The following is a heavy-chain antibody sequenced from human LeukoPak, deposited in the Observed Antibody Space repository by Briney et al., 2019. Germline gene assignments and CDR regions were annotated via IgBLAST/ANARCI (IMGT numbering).Heavy chain of an antibody. Sequence: GRSLRLSCAASGFAFSSYAMHWVRQAPGKGLEWVALISNDGRNKYHADSVKGRFTISRDNSKNTVYLQMNSLRAEDTAVYYCARVRGSYSLDYWGQGTLVTVSS. J-gene: IGHJ4*02. D-gene: IGHD1-26*01. CDR3: ARVRGSYSLDY. V-gene: IGHV3-30*04. CDR2: ISNDGRNK. CDR1: GFAFSSYA.